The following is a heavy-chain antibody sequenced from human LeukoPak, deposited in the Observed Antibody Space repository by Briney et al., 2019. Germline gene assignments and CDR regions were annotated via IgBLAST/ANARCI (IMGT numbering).Heavy chain of an antibody. Sequence: GGSLRLSFAASGFPVSSNYMSWVRPAPGKGLEWVSVIYSGGGPYYAHSVKGRFTISRDNSKNTLYLQMNSLRAEDTAVYYCARGSDYDTLTGLDYWGQGTLVTVSS. J-gene: IGHJ4*02. CDR2: IYSGGGP. CDR1: GFPVSSNY. CDR3: ARGSDYDTLTGLDY. V-gene: IGHV3-66*02. D-gene: IGHD3-9*01.